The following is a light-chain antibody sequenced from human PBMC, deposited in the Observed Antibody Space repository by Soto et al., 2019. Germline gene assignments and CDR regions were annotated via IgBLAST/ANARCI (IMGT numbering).Light chain of an antibody. CDR3: QQTYTSPVT. CDR2: FAS. V-gene: IGKV1-39*01. CDR1: QSISAY. Sequence: DIQMTQSPSSLSASVGDRVIITCRASQSISAYVNWYQQKPGKAPNLLISFASTLQSGVPSRFSGSGSGTDFTLTISTLQPEDFATYYCQQTYTSPVTFGRGTKVDIK. J-gene: IGKJ1*01.